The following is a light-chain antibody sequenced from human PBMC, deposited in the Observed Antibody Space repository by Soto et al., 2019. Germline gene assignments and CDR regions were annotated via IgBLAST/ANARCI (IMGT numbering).Light chain of an antibody. Sequence: DIQMTQSPSSVSASVGAIVTITCRARQDISIWLAWYQQKPGKAPNLLISAASTWQSGVPSRFSGSGSGTDFTLTITSLQPEDVATYYCQQASSLPHTLGQGTKLEIK. J-gene: IGKJ2*01. CDR1: QDISIW. CDR3: QQASSLPHT. V-gene: IGKV1-12*01. CDR2: AAS.